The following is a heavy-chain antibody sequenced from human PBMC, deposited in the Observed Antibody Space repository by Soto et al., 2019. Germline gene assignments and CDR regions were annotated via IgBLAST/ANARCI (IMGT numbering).Heavy chain of an antibody. CDR2: ISGSAGST. V-gene: IGHV3-23*01. CDR3: TKDLWPYLPAGGEFDS. Sequence: GGSLRLPCAASGFTFSSYAMSWVRQAPGRGLEWVSAISGSAGSTYYADSVKGRFTISRDNSKNTLYLQMNSLRAEDTAVFYCTKDLWPYLPAGGEFDSWGQGTLVTVSS. D-gene: IGHD3-16*01. J-gene: IGHJ4*02. CDR1: GFTFSSYA.